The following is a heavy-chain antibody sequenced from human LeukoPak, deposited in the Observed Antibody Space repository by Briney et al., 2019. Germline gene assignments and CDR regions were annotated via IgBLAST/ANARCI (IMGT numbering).Heavy chain of an antibody. J-gene: IGHJ3*02. Sequence: SQTLSLTCAISGDSVSSNSAAWNWIRQSPSRGLEWLGRTYYRSKWYNDYAVSVKSRITINPDTSKNQFSLQLNSVTPEDTAVYYCARDQPKSSWYSQDAFDIWGQGTMVTVSS. CDR2: TYYRSKWYN. D-gene: IGHD6-13*01. CDR3: ARDQPKSSWYSQDAFDI. CDR1: GDSVSSNSAA. V-gene: IGHV6-1*01.